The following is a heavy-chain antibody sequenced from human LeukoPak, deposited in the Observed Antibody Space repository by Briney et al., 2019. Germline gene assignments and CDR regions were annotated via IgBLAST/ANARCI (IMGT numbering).Heavy chain of an antibody. Sequence: SETLSLTCAVYGGSFSGYYWSWIRQPPGKGLEWIGYIYYSGSTNYNPSLKSRVTISVDTSKNQFSLKLSSVTAADTAVYYCAKIPEAYPGQYYYMDVWGKGTTVTVSS. CDR1: GGSFSGYY. CDR3: AKIPEAYPGQYYYMDV. J-gene: IGHJ6*03. D-gene: IGHD2-8*02. V-gene: IGHV4-59*01. CDR2: IYYSGST.